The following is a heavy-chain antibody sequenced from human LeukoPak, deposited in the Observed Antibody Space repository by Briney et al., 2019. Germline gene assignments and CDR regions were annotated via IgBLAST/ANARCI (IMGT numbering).Heavy chain of an antibody. Sequence: PGGSLRLSCAASGFTLDDYAMHWVRHAPGKGLECVSLISGDGGSTYYADSVKGRFTISRDNSKNSLYLQMNSLRTEDTALYYCAKDYGDYSYYYYYYMDVWGKGTTVTVSS. CDR3: AKDYGDYSYYYYYYMDV. D-gene: IGHD4-17*01. CDR2: ISGDGGST. V-gene: IGHV3-43*02. J-gene: IGHJ6*03. CDR1: GFTLDDYA.